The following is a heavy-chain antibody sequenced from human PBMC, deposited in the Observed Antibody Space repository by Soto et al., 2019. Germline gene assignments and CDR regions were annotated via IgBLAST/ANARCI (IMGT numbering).Heavy chain of an antibody. CDR2: IIPIFGTA. D-gene: IGHD3-3*01. V-gene: IGHV1-69*13. CDR1: GGTFSSYA. Sequence: SVKVSCKASGGTFSSYAISWVRQAPGQGLEWMGGIIPIFGTANYAQKFQGRVTITADESTSTAYMELSSLRSEDTAVYYCARSGDPTIFGVVPGSRVYYGMDVWGQGTTVTVSS. CDR3: ARSGDPTIFGVVPGSRVYYGMDV. J-gene: IGHJ6*02.